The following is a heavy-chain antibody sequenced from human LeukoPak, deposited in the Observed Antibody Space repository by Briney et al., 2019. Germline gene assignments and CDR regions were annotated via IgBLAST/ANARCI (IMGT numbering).Heavy chain of an antibody. CDR1: GGSISSGGYY. Sequence: SETLSLTCTVSGGSISSGGYYWSWIRQHPGKGLEWIGYIYYSGSTYYNPSLKSRVTISVDTSKNQFSLKLSSVTAADTAVYYCALLKKVASASSFDYWGQGTLVAVSS. V-gene: IGHV4-31*03. CDR3: ALLKKVASASSFDY. D-gene: IGHD6-13*01. J-gene: IGHJ4*02. CDR2: IYYSGST.